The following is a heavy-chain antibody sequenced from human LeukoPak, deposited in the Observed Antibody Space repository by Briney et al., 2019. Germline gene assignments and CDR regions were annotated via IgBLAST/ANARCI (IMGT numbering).Heavy chain of an antibody. CDR2: IRDKTNGYTT. Sequence: GGSLRLSCGGSGFRFSGYPMDWVHQAPGKGPEWVARIRDKTNGYTTEYAASVRNRFIISRDDSKNSLYFQLNSLKSEDTAVYYCARRGPDRALDYWGQGTMVTVSS. CDR3: ARRGPDRALDY. D-gene: IGHD1-26*01. J-gene: IGHJ4*02. CDR1: GFRFSGYP. V-gene: IGHV3-72*01.